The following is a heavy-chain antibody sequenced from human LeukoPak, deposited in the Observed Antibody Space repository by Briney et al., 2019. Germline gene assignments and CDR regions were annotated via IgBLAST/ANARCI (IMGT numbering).Heavy chain of an antibody. D-gene: IGHD3-22*01. CDR2: IIPIFGTA. CDR3: ARTYYYDSSGYYYGVY. Sequence: SVKVSCKASGGTFSSYAISWVRQAPGQGLEWMGRIIPIFGTANYAQKFQGRVTITTDESTSTAYMELSSLRSEDTAVYYCARTYYYDSSGYYYGVYWGQGTLVTVSS. CDR1: GGTFSSYA. J-gene: IGHJ4*02. V-gene: IGHV1-69*05.